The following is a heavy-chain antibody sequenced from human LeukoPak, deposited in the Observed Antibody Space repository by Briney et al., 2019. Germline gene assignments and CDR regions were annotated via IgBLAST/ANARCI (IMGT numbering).Heavy chain of an antibody. CDR1: GFTFSIYA. Sequence: GGSLRLSCAASGFTFSIYAMSWVRQAPGKGLEWVSGIRTGSQSTHYADSVKGRFTISRDNSKNTLYLQMNNLRAEDTAVYYCAKPPITMVRVVIIHAFDIWGQGTMVTVSS. J-gene: IGHJ3*02. CDR2: IRTGSQST. D-gene: IGHD3-10*01. CDR3: AKPPITMVRVVIIHAFDI. V-gene: IGHV3-23*01.